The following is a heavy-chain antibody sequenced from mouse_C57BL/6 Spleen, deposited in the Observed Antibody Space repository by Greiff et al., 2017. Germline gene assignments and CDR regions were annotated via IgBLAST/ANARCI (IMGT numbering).Heavy chain of an antibody. Sequence: RVESGASVKLSCKATGYTFTGYWIEWVKQRPGHGLEWIGEILPGSGSTNYNEKFKGKATFTADTSSNTAYMQLSSLTTEDSAIYYCASIPLYDGYYVDYWGQGTTLTVSS. V-gene: IGHV1-9*01. D-gene: IGHD2-3*01. J-gene: IGHJ2*01. CDR1: GYTFTGYW. CDR2: ILPGSGST. CDR3: ASIPLYDGYYVDY.